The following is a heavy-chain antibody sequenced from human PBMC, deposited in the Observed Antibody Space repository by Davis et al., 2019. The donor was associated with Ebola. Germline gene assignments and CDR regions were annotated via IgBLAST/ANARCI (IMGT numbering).Heavy chain of an antibody. V-gene: IGHV4-34*01. CDR3: ARGLGGYEAFDI. CDR2: INHSGST. Sequence: SETLSLTCAVYGGSFSGYYWSWIRQPPGKGLEWIGEINHSGSTNYNPSLKSRVTISVDTSKNQFSLKLSSVTAADTAVYYCARGLGGYEAFDIWGQGTMVTVSS. CDR1: GGSFSGYY. D-gene: IGHD5-12*01. J-gene: IGHJ3*02.